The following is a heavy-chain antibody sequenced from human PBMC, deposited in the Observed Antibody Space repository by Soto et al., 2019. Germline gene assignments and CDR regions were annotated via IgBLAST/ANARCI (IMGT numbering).Heavy chain of an antibody. CDR3: ARGRAQEWLGRFFDY. Sequence: ASVKVSCKASGYTFTSYGISWVRQAPGQGLEWMGWISAYNGNTNYAQKLQCRVTMTTDTSTSTAYMELRSLRSDDTAVYYCARGRAQEWLGRFFDYWGQGTQVTVSS. D-gene: IGHD6-19*01. CDR2: ISAYNGNT. CDR1: GYTFTSYG. V-gene: IGHV1-18*04. J-gene: IGHJ4*02.